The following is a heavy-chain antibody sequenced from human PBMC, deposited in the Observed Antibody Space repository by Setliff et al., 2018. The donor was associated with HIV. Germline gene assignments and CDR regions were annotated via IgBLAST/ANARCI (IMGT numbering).Heavy chain of an antibody. Sequence: PGESLKISCAASGFTFSSHWMSWVRQAPGKGLEWVANIKEDGSEKYYVDSVKGRFAISRENAKNSLYLQMNSLRADDTAVFYCARVAGDSFDVWGEGTMVT. D-gene: IGHD6-19*01. J-gene: IGHJ3*01. CDR1: GFTFSSHW. CDR2: IKEDGSEK. V-gene: IGHV3-7*03. CDR3: ARVAGDSFDV.